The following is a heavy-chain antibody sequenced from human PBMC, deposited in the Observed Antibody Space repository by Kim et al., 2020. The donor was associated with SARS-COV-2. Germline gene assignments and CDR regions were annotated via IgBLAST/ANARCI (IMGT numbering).Heavy chain of an antibody. CDR2: IYYSGST. J-gene: IGHJ6*02. Sequence: SETLSLTCTVSGGSISSSSYYWGWIRQPPGKGLEWIGSIYYSGSTYYNPSLKSRVTISVDTSKNQFSLKLSSVTAADTAVYYCARHWYYYDSSGYYSSYYYYGMDVWGQGTTVTVSS. D-gene: IGHD3-22*01. CDR1: GGSISSSSYY. V-gene: IGHV4-39*01. CDR3: ARHWYYYDSSGYYSSYYYYGMDV.